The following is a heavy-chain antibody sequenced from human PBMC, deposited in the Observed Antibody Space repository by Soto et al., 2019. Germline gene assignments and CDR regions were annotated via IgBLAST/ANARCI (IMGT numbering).Heavy chain of an antibody. CDR1: GFTFSDYA. V-gene: IGHV3-23*01. CDR3: ARTPARTYYHGMDV. D-gene: IGHD2-2*01. CDR2: LSGSGGNT. J-gene: IGHJ6*02. Sequence: PGGSLGLSCAASGFTFSDYAMRWVRQAAGKGLEWVSALSGSGGNTYYADSVKGRFTISRDNSKNTLYVEMNSLRAEDTAVYYCARTPARTYYHGMDVWGQGTTVTVSS.